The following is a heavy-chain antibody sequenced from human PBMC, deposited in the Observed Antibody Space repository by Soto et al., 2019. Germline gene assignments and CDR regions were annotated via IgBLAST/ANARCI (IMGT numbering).Heavy chain of an antibody. V-gene: IGHV3-21*02. CDR2: ISSASTYT. CDR3: ARVKSGSVAALRSPADY. D-gene: IGHD2-2*02. J-gene: IGHJ4*02. CDR1: GFTFNDYS. Sequence: EVQLVESGGGLVKPGGSLRLSCAASGFTFNDYSMKWVRQAPGKGLEWDSSISSASTYTYYADSLKGRFTISRDNAKDSLFLQMNSLRAEDTAVYYCARVKSGSVAALRSPADYWGQGTLVTVSS.